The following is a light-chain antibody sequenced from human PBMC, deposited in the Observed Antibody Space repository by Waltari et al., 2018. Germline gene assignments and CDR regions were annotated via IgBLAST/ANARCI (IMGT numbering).Light chain of an antibody. Sequence: DIQMTQSPSSLSASVGDRVTSTCQASQDINNYLNWYQQKPGKAPKLLIYDASNLETGVTSRFSGSGSGTYFTFTISSLQPEDIATFYCQQYEDLPFTFGGGTKVDIK. CDR1: QDINNY. CDR2: DAS. J-gene: IGKJ4*01. CDR3: QQYEDLPFT. V-gene: IGKV1-33*01.